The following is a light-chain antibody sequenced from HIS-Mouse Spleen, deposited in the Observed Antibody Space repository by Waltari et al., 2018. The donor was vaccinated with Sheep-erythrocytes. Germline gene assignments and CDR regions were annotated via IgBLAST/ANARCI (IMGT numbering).Light chain of an antibody. CDR3: SSYAGSNNWV. Sequence: QSALTQPPSASGSPGQSVTISCTGTSSDAGGYNYVSWDQQHPGKAPQLMNYEVSKRPSGVPDRFSGSKSGNTASLTVSGLQAEDEADYYCSSYAGSNNWVFGGGTKLTVL. CDR1: SSDAGGYNY. CDR2: EVS. J-gene: IGLJ3*02. V-gene: IGLV2-8*01.